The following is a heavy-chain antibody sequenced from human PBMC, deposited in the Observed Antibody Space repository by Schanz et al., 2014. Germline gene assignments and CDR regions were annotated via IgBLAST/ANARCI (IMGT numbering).Heavy chain of an antibody. Sequence: QVQLVESGGGVVQPGRSLRLSCAASGFTFSNFAIHWVRQAPGKGLEWVAVISYDGSHKDYADSVKGRFTISRDNSKNTLSLQMNSLRAEDTAVYYCAKGQLLSYYFDYWGQGTLVTVSS. CDR2: ISYDGSHK. CDR1: GFTFSNFA. D-gene: IGHD2-21*01. J-gene: IGHJ4*02. V-gene: IGHV3-30*04. CDR3: AKGQLLSYYFDY.